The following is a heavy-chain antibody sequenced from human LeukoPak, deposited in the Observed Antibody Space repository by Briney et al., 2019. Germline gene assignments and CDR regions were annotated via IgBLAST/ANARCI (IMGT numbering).Heavy chain of an antibody. CDR2: ISGSGGST. CDR3: AKENLPNHVLRFLEWFPDY. Sequence: GGSLRLSCVASGFSFTTHAMGWVRQAPGKGLEWVSHISGSGGSTKYSGSVKGRFTISRDNSKNTLYLQINSLGADDTAVYYCAKENLPNHVLRFLEWFPDYWGQGTLVTVSS. J-gene: IGHJ4*02. CDR1: GFSFTTHA. V-gene: IGHV3-23*01. D-gene: IGHD3-3*01.